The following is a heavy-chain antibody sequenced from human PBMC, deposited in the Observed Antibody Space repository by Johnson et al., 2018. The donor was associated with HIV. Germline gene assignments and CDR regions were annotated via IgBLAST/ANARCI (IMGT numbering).Heavy chain of an antibody. CDR3: ARDYDIPRDDGFDI. CDR1: GLTFSNYD. V-gene: IGHV3-30*02. D-gene: IGHD3-9*01. J-gene: IGHJ3*02. CDR2: IQYDGKNK. Sequence: QVQLVESGGGLVQPGGSLRISCTASGLTFSNYDMHWVRQSPGRWLEEVAFIQYDGKNKYYADSVKGRFTISRDNSKNTLYLQMHSLRTEDTAVYYCARDYDIPRDDGFDIWGQGTMVTVSS.